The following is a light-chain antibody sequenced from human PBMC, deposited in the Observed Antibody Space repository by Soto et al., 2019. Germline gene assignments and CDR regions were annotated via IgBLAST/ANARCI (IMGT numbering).Light chain of an antibody. CDR1: QSVSSN. CDR3: QQYGSSPWT. CDR2: AAS. V-gene: IGKV3-20*01. J-gene: IGKJ1*01. Sequence: EIVMTQSPATLSVSPGERATLSCRASQSVSSNLAWYQQKPGQAPRLLIYAASNRATATPGRFSGSGSGTDFTLTISRLEPEDEAFYYCQQYGSSPWTFGQGTKVDIK.